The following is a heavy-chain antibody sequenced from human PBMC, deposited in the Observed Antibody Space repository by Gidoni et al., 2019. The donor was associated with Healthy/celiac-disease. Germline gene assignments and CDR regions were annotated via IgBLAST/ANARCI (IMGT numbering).Heavy chain of an antibody. Sequence: EVQLVESGGGLVKPGGSLRLSCAASGFTFSSYSMNWVRQAPGKGLEWVSSISSSSSYIYYADSVKGRFTISRDNAKNSLYLQMNSLRAEDTAVYYCARGPGGAGDNRDYWGQGTLVTVSS. CDR1: GFTFSSYS. CDR3: ARGPGGAGDNRDY. V-gene: IGHV3-21*01. J-gene: IGHJ4*02. D-gene: IGHD2-21*02. CDR2: ISSSSSYI.